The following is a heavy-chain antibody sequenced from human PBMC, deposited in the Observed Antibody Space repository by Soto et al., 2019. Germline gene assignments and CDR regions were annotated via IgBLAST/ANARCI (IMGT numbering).Heavy chain of an antibody. CDR2: IYSGGST. J-gene: IGHJ4*02. CDR3: ASYSYGLYYFDY. V-gene: IGHV3-53*02. CDR1: GFTVSSNY. D-gene: IGHD5-18*01. Sequence: EVQLVETGGGLIQPGGSLRLSCAASGFTVSSNYMSWVRQAPGKGLKWVSVIYSGGSTYYADSVKGRFTISRDNSKNTLYLQMNSLRAEDTAVYYCASYSYGLYYFDYWGQGTLVTVSS.